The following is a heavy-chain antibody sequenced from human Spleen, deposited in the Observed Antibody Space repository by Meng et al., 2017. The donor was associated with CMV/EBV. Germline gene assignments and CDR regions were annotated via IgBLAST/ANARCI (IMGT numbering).Heavy chain of an antibody. V-gene: IGHV4-39*07. Sequence: SETLSLTCTVSGGSISSSSYYWGWIRQPPGKGLEWIGSIYYSGSTYYNPSLKSRVTISVDTPKNQFSLKLSSVTAADTAVYYCARDYGGNSQGNFYSGLDVWGQGTTVTVSS. D-gene: IGHD4-23*01. CDR1: GGSISSSSYY. CDR3: ARDYGGNSQGNFYSGLDV. J-gene: IGHJ6*02. CDR2: IYYSGST.